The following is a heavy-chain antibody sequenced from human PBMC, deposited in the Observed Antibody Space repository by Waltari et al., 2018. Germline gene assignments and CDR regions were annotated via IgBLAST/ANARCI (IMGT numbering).Heavy chain of an antibody. CDR2: IRQDESNE. Sequence: QVQVVESGGGVGQPGGSLRLSCAVSGFIFSSYGRPWVRQAPGKGRGWGGFIRQDESNEYYPDSVKGRFTISRDNSKNTWYLQMNSLRVEDSAVYYCAKVASGHWGFADSWGQGTLVTVSS. D-gene: IGHD7-27*01. J-gene: IGHJ4*02. V-gene: IGHV3-30*02. CDR3: AKVASGHWGFADS. CDR1: GFIFSSYG.